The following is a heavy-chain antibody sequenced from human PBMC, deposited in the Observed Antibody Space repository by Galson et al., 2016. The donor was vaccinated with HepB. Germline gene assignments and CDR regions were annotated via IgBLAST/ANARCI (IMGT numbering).Heavy chain of an antibody. Sequence: SLRLSCAASGLTFSSYTMTWVRQPPGKGLEWVSSISGGGGRTYYVGSVKGRFTISRDNSKNTLYLQMNSLRAEDTAVYYCAKKAVELTAISYLKGFDYWGQGTLVTVSS. D-gene: IGHD1-7*01. J-gene: IGHJ4*02. CDR1: GLTFSSYT. V-gene: IGHV3-23*01. CDR2: ISGGGGRT. CDR3: AKKAVELTAISYLKGFDY.